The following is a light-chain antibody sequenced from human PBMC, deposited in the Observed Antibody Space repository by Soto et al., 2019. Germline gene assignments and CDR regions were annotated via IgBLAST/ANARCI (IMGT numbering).Light chain of an antibody. V-gene: IGKV1-5*03. CDR1: QTISSW. J-gene: IGKJ2*01. CDR2: KAS. CDR3: QQSYSTPYT. Sequence: IQMTQSPSTLSGSVGDRVTITCRASQTISSWLAWYQQKPGKAPKLLIYKASTLKSGVPSRFSGSGSGTEFTLTISSLQPEDFATYYCQQSYSTPYTFGQGTKVDIK.